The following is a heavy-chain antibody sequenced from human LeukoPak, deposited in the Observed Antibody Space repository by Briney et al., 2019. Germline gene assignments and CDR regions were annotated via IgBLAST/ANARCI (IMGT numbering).Heavy chain of an antibody. V-gene: IGHV4-59*08. Sequence: PSETLSLTCTASGESISSDYWCWIRQPHGKGLEWIAYLLYNGDIGYNPTLNSRATISLDTSKNQFSLKLTSVTAADTAVYYCAKLLAAGGDIDFWGQGALVTVSS. J-gene: IGHJ4*02. CDR2: LLYNGDI. D-gene: IGHD6-25*01. CDR3: AKLLAAGGDIDF. CDR1: GESISSDY.